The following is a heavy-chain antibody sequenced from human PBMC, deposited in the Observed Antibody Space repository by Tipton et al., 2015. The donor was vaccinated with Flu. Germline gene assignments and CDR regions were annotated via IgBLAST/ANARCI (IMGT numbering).Heavy chain of an antibody. V-gene: IGHV4-59*08. CDR3: ARHLTYSFHS. Sequence: GLVKPSETLSLACTVSGESMESFYWSWIRQSPGKGLEWIGYIGYSGSTNYSPSLKSRVTMSVDLSKNQFFLRLRSVAATDTAVYYCARHLTYSFHSWGQGTQSPSPQ. J-gene: IGHJ5*01. CDR1: GESMESFY. CDR2: IGYSGST. D-gene: IGHD2-21*01.